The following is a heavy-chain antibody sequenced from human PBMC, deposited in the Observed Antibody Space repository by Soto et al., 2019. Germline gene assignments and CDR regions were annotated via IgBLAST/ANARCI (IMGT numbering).Heavy chain of an antibody. CDR2: ASNDGINK. Sequence: QVQLVESGGGVVQPGRSLRLSCAASGFSFSTYDMHWVRQAPGKGLEWVAVASNDGINKYYADSVKGRITISRDNSKNTLSLQMNGLRPEDTAVYYCAKDLYGVRGVVFALDIWGQGTMVTVFS. CDR3: AKDLYGVRGVVFALDI. D-gene: IGHD3-10*01. J-gene: IGHJ3*02. V-gene: IGHV3-30*18. CDR1: GFSFSTYD.